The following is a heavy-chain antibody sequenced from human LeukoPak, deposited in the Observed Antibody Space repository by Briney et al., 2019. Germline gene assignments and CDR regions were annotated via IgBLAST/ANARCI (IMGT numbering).Heavy chain of an antibody. CDR3: AREGVVIVPAAMDDAFDI. D-gene: IGHD2-2*01. V-gene: IGHV3-7*01. Sequence: GGSLRLSCAASGFTFSNYYMTWIRQAPGKGLEWVANIKQDGSDKFYMDSVKGRFTISRDNAKNSLYLQMNSLRAEDTAAYYCAREGVVIVPAAMDDAFDIWGQGTLVTVSS. CDR2: IKQDGSDK. CDR1: GFTFSNYY. J-gene: IGHJ3*02.